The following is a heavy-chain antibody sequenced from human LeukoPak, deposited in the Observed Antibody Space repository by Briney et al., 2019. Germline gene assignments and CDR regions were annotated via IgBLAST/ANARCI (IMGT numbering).Heavy chain of an antibody. CDR2: IYYSGTT. CDR3: VRVQYRYGSSSVDY. V-gene: IGHV4-39*07. CDR1: GGSISRNNYY. D-gene: IGHD5-18*01. J-gene: IGHJ4*02. Sequence: SETLSLTCTVSGGSISRNNYYWGWIRQSPGKKLEWIGSIYYSGTTYYTPSLKSRVTMSVDTSKNQFSLKLTSVTAADTAIYFCVRVQYRYGSSSVDYWGQGTLVTVSS.